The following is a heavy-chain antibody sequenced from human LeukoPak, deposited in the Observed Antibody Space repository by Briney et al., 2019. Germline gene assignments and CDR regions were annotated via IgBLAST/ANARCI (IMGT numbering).Heavy chain of an antibody. J-gene: IGHJ4*02. CDR2: ISSSSSYI. V-gene: IGHV3-21*01. CDR1: GFTFSSYS. Sequence: PGGSLRLSCAASGFTFSSYSMNWVRRAPGKGLEWVSSISSSSSYIYYADSVKGRFTISRDNAKNSLYLQMNSLRAEDTAVYYCARANLKYGDFGYWGQGTLVTVSS. D-gene: IGHD4-17*01. CDR3: ARANLKYGDFGY.